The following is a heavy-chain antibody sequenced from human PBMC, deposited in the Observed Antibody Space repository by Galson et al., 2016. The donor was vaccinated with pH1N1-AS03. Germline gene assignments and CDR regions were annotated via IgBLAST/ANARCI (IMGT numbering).Heavy chain of an antibody. D-gene: IGHD6-19*01. Sequence: QSGAEVKKPGESLKISCKGSGYTFTNYWIGWVRQMPGKGLEWMGTIYPGDSDTRYSPSFQGQVSISADKSIDTAYQQWSSLKASDTAMYYCARLTLSSGWPCDYWGQGTLVTVSS. CDR2: IYPGDSDT. CDR3: ARLTLSSGWPCDY. CDR1: GYTFTNYW. V-gene: IGHV5-51*01. J-gene: IGHJ4*01.